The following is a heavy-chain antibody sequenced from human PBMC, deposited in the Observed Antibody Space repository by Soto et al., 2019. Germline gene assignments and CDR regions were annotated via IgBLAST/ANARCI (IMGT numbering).Heavy chain of an antibody. V-gene: IGHV1-69*13. Sequence: ASVKVSCKASGGTFSSYAISWVRQAPGQGLEWMGGIIPIFGTANYAQKFQGRVTITADESTSTAYMELSSLRSEDTAVYYCAIYGHQYYFDYWGQGTLVTVSS. CDR1: GGTFSSYA. J-gene: IGHJ4*02. D-gene: IGHD3-10*01. CDR2: IIPIFGTA. CDR3: AIYGHQYYFDY.